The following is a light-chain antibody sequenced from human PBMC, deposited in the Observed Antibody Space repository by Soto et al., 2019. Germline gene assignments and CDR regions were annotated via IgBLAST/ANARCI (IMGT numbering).Light chain of an antibody. J-gene: IGLJ3*02. CDR3: YSATDDHVVL. Sequence: SSELTQPSSVSVSPGQTARITCSGDLLARTYARWFHQRPGQAPVLLIYKDTERPSVIPERFSGSSSGSTVTLTISGAQVDDEGDYYCYSATDDHVVLFGGGTKVTVL. CDR2: KDT. V-gene: IGLV3-27*01. CDR1: LLARTY.